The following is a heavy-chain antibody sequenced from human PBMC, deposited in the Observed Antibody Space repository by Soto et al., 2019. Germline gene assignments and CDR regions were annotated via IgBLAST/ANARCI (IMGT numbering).Heavy chain of an antibody. J-gene: IGHJ4*02. Sequence: GGSLRLSCAASGFTFSSYAMSWVRQAPGKGLEWVSAISGSGGSTYYADSVKGRFTISRDNSKNTLYLQMNSLRAEDTAVYYCAKDGRDILLWFGELLLRGYFDYWGQGTLVTVSS. D-gene: IGHD3-10*01. CDR3: AKDGRDILLWFGELLLRGYFDY. CDR2: ISGSGGST. V-gene: IGHV3-23*01. CDR1: GFTFSSYA.